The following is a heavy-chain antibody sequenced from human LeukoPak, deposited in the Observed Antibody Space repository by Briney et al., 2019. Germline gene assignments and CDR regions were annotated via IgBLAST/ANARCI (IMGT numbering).Heavy chain of an antibody. Sequence: GGSLRLSCAASGFTFSSYGMHWVRQAPGKGLGWVAVIWYDGSNKYYADSVKGRFTISRDNSKNTLYLQMNSLRAEDTAVYYCAKDTYYYDSSGYYLVWGQGTLVTVSS. CDR3: AKDTYYYDSSGYYLV. CDR2: IWYDGSNK. J-gene: IGHJ4*02. V-gene: IGHV3-33*06. D-gene: IGHD3-22*01. CDR1: GFTFSSYG.